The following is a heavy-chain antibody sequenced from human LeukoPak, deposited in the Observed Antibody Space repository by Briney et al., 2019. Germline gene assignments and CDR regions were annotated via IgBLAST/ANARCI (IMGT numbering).Heavy chain of an antibody. V-gene: IGHV3-21*01. CDR2: ISSSSSYI. CDR3: SSGYRILYGMDV. Sequence: PGGSLRLSCAASGFTFSSYSMNWVRQAPGKGLEWVSSISSSSSYIYYADSVKGRFTISRDNAKNSLYLQMNSLRAEDTAVYYCSSGYRILYGMDVWGQGTTVTVSS. D-gene: IGHD3-9*01. CDR1: GFTFSSYS. J-gene: IGHJ6*02.